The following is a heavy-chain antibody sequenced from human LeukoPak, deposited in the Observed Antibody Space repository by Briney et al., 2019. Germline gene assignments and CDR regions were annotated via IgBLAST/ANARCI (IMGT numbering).Heavy chain of an antibody. Sequence: GGSLRLSCAASGFTFSNYWMHWVRQAPGKGLEWVAVISYDGSNKYYADSVKGRFTISRDNSKNTLYLQMNSLRAEDTAVYYCARWDDSSGTLDYWGQGTLVTVSS. CDR3: ARWDDSSGTLDY. J-gene: IGHJ4*02. CDR2: ISYDGSNK. CDR1: GFTFSNYW. V-gene: IGHV3-30-3*01. D-gene: IGHD3-22*01.